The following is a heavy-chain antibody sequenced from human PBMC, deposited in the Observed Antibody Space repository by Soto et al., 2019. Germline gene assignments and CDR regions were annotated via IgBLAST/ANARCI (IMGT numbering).Heavy chain of an antibody. CDR1: GDSGGFISSSSYH. Sequence: SETLSLTCTVSGDSGGFISSSSYHWGWIRQPPGKGLEWIGEIYYSGSTNYNPSLKSRVTMSMDTSRNQLSLKLTSMTAADTAVYYCARGIDSAKAGYWDQGALVTVSS. CDR3: ARGIDSAKAGY. D-gene: IGHD5-18*01. V-gene: IGHV4-39*07. CDR2: IYYSGST. J-gene: IGHJ4*01.